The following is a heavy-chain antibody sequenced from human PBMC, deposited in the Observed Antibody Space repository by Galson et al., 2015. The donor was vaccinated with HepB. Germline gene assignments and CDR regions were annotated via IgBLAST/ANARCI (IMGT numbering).Heavy chain of an antibody. J-gene: IGHJ4*02. CDR2: ISAYNGNT. V-gene: IGHV1-18*04. D-gene: IGHD3-22*01. CDR3: ARDSSSGSYYFDY. Sequence: SVKVSCKASGFTFTSYGISWVRQAPGQGLGWMGWISAYNGNTNYAQKLQGRVTMTTDTSTSTAYMELRSLRSDDTAVYYCARDSSSGSYYFDYWGQGTLVTVSS. CDR1: GFTFTSYG.